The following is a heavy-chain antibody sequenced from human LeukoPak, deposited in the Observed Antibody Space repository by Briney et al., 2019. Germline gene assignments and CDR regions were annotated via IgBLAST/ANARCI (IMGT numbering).Heavy chain of an antibody. CDR3: AKEWVVVPGSYQLDY. D-gene: IGHD3-10*01. J-gene: IGHJ4*02. V-gene: IGHV3-23*01. CDR1: GFTFSSYG. CDR2: ISGSGGST. Sequence: GGSLRLSCAASGFTFSSYGMSWVRQAPGKGLEWVSAISGSGGSTYYADSVKGRFTISRDNSKNTLYLQMNSLRAEDTAVYYCAKEWVVVPGSYQLDYWGQGTLVTVSS.